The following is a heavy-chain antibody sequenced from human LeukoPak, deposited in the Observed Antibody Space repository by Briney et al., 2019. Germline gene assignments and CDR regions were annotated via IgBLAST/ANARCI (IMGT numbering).Heavy chain of an antibody. CDR1: GFTFSSYA. J-gene: IGHJ4*02. V-gene: IGHV3-30*04. CDR2: ISYDGSNK. CDR3: ARDPINLRFAGSI. D-gene: IGHD3-10*01. Sequence: GGSLRLSCAAPGFTFSSYAMHWVRQAPGKGLEWVAVISYDGSNKYYADSVKGRFTISRDNSKNTLYLQMNSLRAEDTAVYYCARDPINLRFAGSIWGQGTLVTVSS.